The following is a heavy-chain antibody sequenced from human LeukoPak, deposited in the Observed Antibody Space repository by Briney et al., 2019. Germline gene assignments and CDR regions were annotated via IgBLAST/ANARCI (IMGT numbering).Heavy chain of an antibody. V-gene: IGHV1-69-2*01. J-gene: IGHJ5*02. Sequence: ASVKISCKASGYTLTDYYMHWVRQALGKGLEWMGRADPEDGEAIYAAKFQGRVTITADTSIDTVYMELSSLGSEDTAVYYCVTPTREKSVAAVYLSWGQGTQVTVSS. D-gene: IGHD2-15*01. CDR1: GYTLTDYY. CDR3: VTPTREKSVAAVYLS. CDR2: ADPEDGEA.